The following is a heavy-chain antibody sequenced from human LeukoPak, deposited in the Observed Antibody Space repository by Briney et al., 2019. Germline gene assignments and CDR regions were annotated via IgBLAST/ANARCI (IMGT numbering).Heavy chain of an antibody. CDR1: GFTFSSYW. D-gene: IGHD3-22*01. CDR2: IKQDGSEK. CDR3: ARALYYYDSSGYYRKAMYYFDY. V-gene: IGHV3-7*01. J-gene: IGHJ4*02. Sequence: GGSLRLSCAASGFTFSSYWMSWVRQAPGKGLEWVANIKQDGSEKYYVDSVKGRFTISRDNAKNSLYLQMNSLRAEDTAVYYCARALYYYDSSGYYRKAMYYFDYWGQGTLVTVSS.